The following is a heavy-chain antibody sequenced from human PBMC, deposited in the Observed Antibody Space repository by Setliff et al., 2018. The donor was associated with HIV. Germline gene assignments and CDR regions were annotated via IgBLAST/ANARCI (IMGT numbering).Heavy chain of an antibody. CDR2: IYYSGST. J-gene: IGHJ4*02. V-gene: IGHV4-39*02. CDR1: GGSIYGSDYY. Sequence: PSETLSLTCTVSGGSIYGSDYYWGWIRQPPGKGLEWIGSIYYSGSTYYNPSLKSRVTISVDTSRNQFSLKLSSLTAADTAVYYCARDPVGHYYFDYWGQGTLVTVSS. CDR3: ARDPVGHYYFDY. D-gene: IGHD2-21*02.